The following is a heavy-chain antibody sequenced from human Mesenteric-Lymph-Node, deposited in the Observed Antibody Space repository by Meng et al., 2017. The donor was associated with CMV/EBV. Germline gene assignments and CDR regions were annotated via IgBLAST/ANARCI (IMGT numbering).Heavy chain of an antibody. Sequence: KNTGYAFTDYEIHWVRQAPGQGLGWMGDINPRTGGTDLAQRFQGSVTLTRDTSITTAYMELRSLRSDDTAVYYCAADVLRITAGDYWGQGTLVTVSS. CDR1: GYAFTDYE. D-gene: IGHD3-10*02. V-gene: IGHV1-2*02. J-gene: IGHJ4*02. CDR3: AADVLRITAGDY. CDR2: INPRTGGT.